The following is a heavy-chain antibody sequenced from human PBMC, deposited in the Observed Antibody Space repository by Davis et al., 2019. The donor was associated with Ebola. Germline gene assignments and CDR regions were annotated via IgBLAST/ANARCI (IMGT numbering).Heavy chain of an antibody. CDR2: LYYSMSA. CDR3: ARGSYDSSGYYYKLRGLFDY. V-gene: IGHV4-39*02. Sequence: SETLSLTCTVSGDSITSSTYYWGWIRQPPGKGLEWIGSLYYSMSAYYNPSLKSRVTTSPDTSKNHFSLKLSSVTAADTAVYFWARGSYDSSGYYYKLRGLFDYWGQGILVTVSS. J-gene: IGHJ4*02. CDR1: GDSITSSTYY. D-gene: IGHD3-22*01.